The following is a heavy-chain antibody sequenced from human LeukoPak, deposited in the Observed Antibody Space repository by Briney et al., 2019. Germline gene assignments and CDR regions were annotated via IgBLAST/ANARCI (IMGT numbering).Heavy chain of an antibody. V-gene: IGHV4-59*12. CDR1: GGSISSYY. Sequence: SETLSLTCTVSGGSISSYYWTWIRQPPGKGLEWIGYMYSSGSTNYNPSLKSRVTISVDMSKNQFSLKLTSVTAADTAVYYCARANDYGDPLPRYMDVWGKGTTVTVSS. J-gene: IGHJ6*03. CDR2: MYSSGST. CDR3: ARANDYGDPLPRYMDV. D-gene: IGHD4-17*01.